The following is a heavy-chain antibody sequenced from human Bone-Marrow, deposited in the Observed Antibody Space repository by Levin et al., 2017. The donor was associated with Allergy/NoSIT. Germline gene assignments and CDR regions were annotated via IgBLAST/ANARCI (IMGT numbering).Heavy chain of an antibody. V-gene: IGHV1-2*04. D-gene: IGHD1-26*01. CDR2: INPTSGYS. J-gene: IGHJ4*02. Sequence: ASVKVSCKTSGYTFTGYYLHWVRQAPGQGLEWMGWINPTSGYSQLAQKFQDSVTMARDTSITTAYMDLSALKSDDTAVYYCARSDLGGTYYDYWGQGTLVTVSS. CDR3: ARSDLGGTYYDY. CDR1: GYTFTGYY.